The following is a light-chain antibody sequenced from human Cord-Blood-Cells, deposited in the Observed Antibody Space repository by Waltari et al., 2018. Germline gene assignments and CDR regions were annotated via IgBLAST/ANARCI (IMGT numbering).Light chain of an antibody. CDR2: DAS. V-gene: IGKV1-5*01. CDR3: QQYNSRT. Sequence: DINMTQCPSTLSASVGDRFTITCRASQSISSWVAWYQQKPGKAPKLLIYDASSLESGVPSRVSGSGSGTEFTLTISSLQPDDFATYYCQQYNSRTFGQGTKVEIK. CDR1: QSISSW. J-gene: IGKJ1*01.